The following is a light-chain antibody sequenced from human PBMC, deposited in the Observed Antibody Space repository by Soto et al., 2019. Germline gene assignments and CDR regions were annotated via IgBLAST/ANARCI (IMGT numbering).Light chain of an antibody. CDR1: SRDVGGYNY. CDR3: SSYTSSSTYV. CDR2: DVS. Sequence: QSALTQPASVSGSPGQSITISCTGTSRDVGGYNYVSWYQQNPGKAPKLMIYDVSNRPSGVSNRFSGSKSGNTASLTISGLQAEDEADYYCSSYTSSSTYVFGTGTKVTVL. J-gene: IGLJ1*01. V-gene: IGLV2-14*01.